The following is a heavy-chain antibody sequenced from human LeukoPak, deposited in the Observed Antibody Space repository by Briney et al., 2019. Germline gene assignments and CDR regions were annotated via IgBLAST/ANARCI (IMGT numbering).Heavy chain of an antibody. D-gene: IGHD3-22*01. CDR3: ARQGSSGYYLYY. V-gene: IGHV4-34*01. CDR2: IYYSGST. J-gene: IGHJ4*02. Sequence: SETLSLTCAVYGGSFSGYYWSWIRQPPGKGLEWIGSIYYSGSTYYNPSLKSRVTISVDTSKNQFSLRLSSVTAADTAVYYCARQGSSGYYLYYWGQGTLVTVSS. CDR1: GGSFSGYY.